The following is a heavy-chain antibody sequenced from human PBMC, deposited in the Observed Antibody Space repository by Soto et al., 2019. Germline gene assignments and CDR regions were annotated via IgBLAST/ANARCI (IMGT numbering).Heavy chain of an antibody. CDR1: GFTFSDSA. CDR3: TPEGAGFGY. D-gene: IGHD1-26*01. V-gene: IGHV3-73*01. J-gene: IGHJ4*02. Sequence: GGSLRLSCAVSGFTFSDSAMHWVRQASGEGLEWVGRVRSKAKTYATAYAASVKGRFTISRDDSKNTAYLQMNSLKTEDTAVYYCTPEGAGFGYWGQGTLVTVS. CDR2: VRSKAKTYAT.